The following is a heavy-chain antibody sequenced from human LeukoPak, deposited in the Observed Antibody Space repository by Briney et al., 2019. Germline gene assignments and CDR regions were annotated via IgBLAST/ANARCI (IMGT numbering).Heavy chain of an antibody. D-gene: IGHD2-2*01. CDR3: ARKIRWSTSCYGCYYMDV. CDR1: GYTFTSYG. V-gene: IGHV1-18*01. CDR2: ISAYNGNT. Sequence: GASVKVSCKASGYTFTSYGISWVRQAPGQGLEWMGWISAYNGNTNYAQKLQGRVTMTTDTSTSTAYMELRSLRSDDTAVYYCARKIRWSTSCYGCYYMDVWGKGTTVTISS. J-gene: IGHJ6*03.